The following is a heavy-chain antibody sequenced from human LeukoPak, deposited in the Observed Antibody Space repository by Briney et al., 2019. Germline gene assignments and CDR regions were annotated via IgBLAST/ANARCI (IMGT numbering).Heavy chain of an antibody. CDR2: MNPNSGNT. CDR3: AGLAYCSSTSCYGFDP. Sequence: ASVKVSCKXSGYTFTSYDINWVRQATGQGLEWMGRMNPNSGNTGYAQKFQGRVTITRNTSISTAYMELSSLRSEDTAVYYCAGLAYCSSTSCYGFDPWGQGTLVTVSS. J-gene: IGHJ5*02. CDR1: GYTFTSYD. D-gene: IGHD2-2*01. V-gene: IGHV1-8*03.